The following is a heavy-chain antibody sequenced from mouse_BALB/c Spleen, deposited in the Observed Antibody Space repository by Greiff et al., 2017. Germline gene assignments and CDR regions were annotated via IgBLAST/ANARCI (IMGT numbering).Heavy chain of an antibody. D-gene: IGHD1-1*01. CDR3: ARQNYGSSLYAMDY. J-gene: IGHJ4*01. Sequence: EVNVVESGGGLVKPGGSLKLSCAASGFTFSSYAMSWVRQTPEKRLEWVATISSGGSYTYYPDSVKGRFTISRDNAKNTLYLQMSSLRSEDTAMYYCARQNYGSSLYAMDYWGQGTSVTVSS. CDR2: ISSGGSYT. V-gene: IGHV5-9-3*01. CDR1: GFTFSSYA.